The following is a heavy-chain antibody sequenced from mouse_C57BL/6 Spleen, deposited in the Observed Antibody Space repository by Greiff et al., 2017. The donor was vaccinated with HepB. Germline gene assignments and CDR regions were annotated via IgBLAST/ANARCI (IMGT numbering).Heavy chain of an antibody. D-gene: IGHD3-1*01. CDR2: INPSSGYT. V-gene: IGHV1-7*01. J-gene: IGHJ3*01. CDR3: ASEGPPAGGFAY. Sequence: VQLQQSGAELAKPGASVKLSCKASGYTFTSYWMHWVKQRPGQGLEWIGYINPSSGYTKYNQTFKDKATLTTDKSASSAYMQLSSLTYEDSAVYSCASEGPPAGGFAYWGQGTLVTVSA. CDR1: GYTFTSYW.